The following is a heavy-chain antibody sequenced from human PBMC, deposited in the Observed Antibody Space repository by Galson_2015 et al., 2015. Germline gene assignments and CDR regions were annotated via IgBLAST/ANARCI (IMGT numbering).Heavy chain of an antibody. CDR3: ARDSPPYSSSLNWFDP. CDR2: ISWNSGSI. J-gene: IGHJ5*02. V-gene: IGHV3-9*01. Sequence: SLRLSCAASGFTFDGYAMHWVRHAPGKGLEWVSGISWNSGSIGYADSVKGRFTISRDNAKNSLYLQMNSLRAEDTAVYYCARDSPPYSSSLNWFDPWGQGTLVTVSS. CDR1: GFTFDGYA. D-gene: IGHD6-6*01.